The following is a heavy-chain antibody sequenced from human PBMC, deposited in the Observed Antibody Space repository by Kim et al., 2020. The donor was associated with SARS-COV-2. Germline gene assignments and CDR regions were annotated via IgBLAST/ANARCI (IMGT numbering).Heavy chain of an antibody. CDR3: ASGGRDRSGYLTTPSGY. CDR2: INVGNGNT. D-gene: IGHD3-22*01. V-gene: IGHV1-3*01. CDR1: GYTFNTYA. J-gene: IGHJ4*02. Sequence: ASVKVSCKASGYTFNTYAMHWVRQAAGQNLEWMGWINVGNGNTNYSQNFQDRVTITRDTSASTAYMELSSLRFEDTAVYYCASGGRDRSGYLTTPSGYWGQGTLVTVSS.